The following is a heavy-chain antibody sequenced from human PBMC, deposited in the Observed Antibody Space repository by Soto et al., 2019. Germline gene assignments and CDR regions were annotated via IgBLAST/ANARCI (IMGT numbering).Heavy chain of an antibody. J-gene: IGHJ6*02. CDR2: IYHSGST. CDR3: SYGSGSYYHYGMDV. Sequence: SETLPLTCAVSGGSISSSNWWSWVRQPPGKGLEWIGEIYHSGSTNYNPSLKSRVAISVDKSKNQFSLKLSSVTAADTAVYYCSYGSGSYYHYGMDVWGQGTTVTVSS. CDR1: GGSISSSNW. D-gene: IGHD3-10*01. V-gene: IGHV4-4*02.